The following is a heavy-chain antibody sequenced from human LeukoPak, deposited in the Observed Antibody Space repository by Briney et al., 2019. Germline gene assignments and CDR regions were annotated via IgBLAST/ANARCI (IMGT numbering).Heavy chain of an antibody. CDR2: IYHSGST. D-gene: IGHD2-15*01. Sequence: PSETLSLTCTVSGYSLSSGYYWGWIRQPPGKVLEWIGSIYHSGSTYYNPSLKSRVTISVDTSKNQFSLKLSSVTAADTAVYYCARRLGGLHIVVVVAATRTGWFDPWGQGTLVTVSS. CDR3: ARRLGGLHIVVVVAATRTGWFDP. CDR1: GYSLSSGYY. V-gene: IGHV4-38-2*02. J-gene: IGHJ5*02.